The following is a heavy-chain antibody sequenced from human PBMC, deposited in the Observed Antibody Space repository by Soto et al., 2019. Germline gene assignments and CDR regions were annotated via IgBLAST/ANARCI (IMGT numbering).Heavy chain of an antibody. CDR2: IYYSGST. D-gene: IGHD1-26*01. CDR1: GGPIISYY. CDR3: ARGHGVGATYYYGMDV. J-gene: IGHJ6*02. Sequence: SGALALPCPVSGGPIISYYWSWIRQPPGKGLEWIGYIYYSGSTNHNPTLKSRVTISVDTSKNQFSLKLSSVTAADTAVYYCARGHGVGATYYYGMDVWGRGTTVTVS. V-gene: IGHV4-59*01.